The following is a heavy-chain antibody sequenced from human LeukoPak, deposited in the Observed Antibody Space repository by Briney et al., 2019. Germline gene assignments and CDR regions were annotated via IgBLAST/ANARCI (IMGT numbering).Heavy chain of an antibody. Sequence: GGSLRLSGAASGFTFSSYAMSWVRQAPGKGLEWVSYISSSGSTIYYADSVKGRFTISRDNAKNSLYLQMNSLRAEDTAVYYCARGRAVVRGLYGMDVWGQGTTVTVSS. CDR3: ARGRAVVRGLYGMDV. J-gene: IGHJ6*02. CDR2: ISSSGSTI. V-gene: IGHV3-48*04. D-gene: IGHD3-10*01. CDR1: GFTFSSYA.